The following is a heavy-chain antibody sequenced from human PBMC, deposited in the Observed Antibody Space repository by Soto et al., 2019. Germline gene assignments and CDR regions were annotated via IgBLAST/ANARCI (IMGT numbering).Heavy chain of an antibody. CDR3: AKSFSSNWYDYFDY. Sequence: XVSLRLSCAASGITLIADAMSWVRQAPGKGLEWVSAISGSGATTYYADSVKGRFTISRDKSKNTLYLQMNSLRAEDTALYYCAKSFSSNWYDYFDYWGQGSLVTVSS. D-gene: IGHD6-13*01. J-gene: IGHJ4*02. CDR1: GITLIADA. CDR2: ISGSGATT. V-gene: IGHV3-23*01.